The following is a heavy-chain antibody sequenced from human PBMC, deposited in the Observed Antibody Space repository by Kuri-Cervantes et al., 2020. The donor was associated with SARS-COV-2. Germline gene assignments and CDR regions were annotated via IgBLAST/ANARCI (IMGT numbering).Heavy chain of an antibody. V-gene: IGHV3-30-3*01. J-gene: IGHJ4*02. CDR2: ISYDGSNK. Sequence: GESLKISCAASGFTFSSYAMHWVRQAPGKGLEWVAVISYDGSNKYYADSVKGRFTISRDNSKNTLYLQMNSLRAEDTAVYYCAKDAAAAVKVCYFDYWGQGTLVTVSS. D-gene: IGHD6-13*01. CDR3: AKDAAAAVKVCYFDY. CDR1: GFTFSSYA.